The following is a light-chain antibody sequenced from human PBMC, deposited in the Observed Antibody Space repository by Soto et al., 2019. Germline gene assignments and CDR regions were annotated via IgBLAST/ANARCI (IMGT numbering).Light chain of an antibody. CDR2: RNN. V-gene: IGLV1-47*01. Sequence: QSVLTQPPSASGTPGQRVTISCSGSSSNIGSHYVYWYQQLPGTAPKLLIYRNNQRPSGVPDRFSGSKSGTSASLAISGLRSEDEADYYCEAGDDSLSGLVVFGGGTKLTVL. CDR3: EAGDDSLSGLVV. CDR1: SSNIGSHY. J-gene: IGLJ2*01.